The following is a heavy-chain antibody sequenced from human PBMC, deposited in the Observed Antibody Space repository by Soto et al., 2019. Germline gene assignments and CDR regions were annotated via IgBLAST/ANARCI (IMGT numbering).Heavy chain of an antibody. V-gene: IGHV3-30-3*01. CDR3: ARYIVVVTATYAFDI. J-gene: IGHJ3*02. CDR1: GFTFSSYA. Sequence: QVQLVEAGGGVVQPGRSLRLSCAASGFTFSSYAMHWVRQAPGKGLEWVAVISYDGSNKYYADSVKGRFTISRDNSKNTPYLQMISLRAEDTAVYYCARYIVVVTATYAFDIWGQGTMVTVSS. CDR2: ISYDGSNK. D-gene: IGHD2-21*02.